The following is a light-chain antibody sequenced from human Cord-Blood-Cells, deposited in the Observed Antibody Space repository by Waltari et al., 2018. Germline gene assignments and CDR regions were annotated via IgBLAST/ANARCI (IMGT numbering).Light chain of an antibody. J-gene: IGLJ2*01. V-gene: IGLV2-14*01. CDR2: EVS. Sequence: SALPQPASVSGSPGQSITISCTATSSDVGGYHYVSWYQQHPGKAPKLMIYEVSNLPSGVSNRFSGSKSGNTASLTISGLQAEDEADYYCSSYTSSSTVVFGGGTKLTVL. CDR3: SSYTSSSTVV. CDR1: SSDVGGYHY.